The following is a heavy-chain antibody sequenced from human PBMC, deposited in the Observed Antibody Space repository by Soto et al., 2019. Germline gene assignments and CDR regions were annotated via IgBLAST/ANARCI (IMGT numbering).Heavy chain of an antibody. V-gene: IGHV1-3*01. CDR3: ARARQTARRDSSWYSDN. D-gene: IGHD6-13*01. CDR1: GYTFTSYA. Sequence: ASVKVSCKASGYTFTSYAMHWVRQAPGQRLEWMGWINAGNGNTKYSQKFQGRVTITRDTSASTAYMELSSLRSEDTAVYYCARARQTARRDSSWYSDNWGQGTLVTVSS. J-gene: IGHJ4*02. CDR2: INAGNGNT.